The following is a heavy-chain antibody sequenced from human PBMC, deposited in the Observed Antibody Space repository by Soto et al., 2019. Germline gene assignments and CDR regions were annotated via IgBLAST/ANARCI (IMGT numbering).Heavy chain of an antibody. V-gene: IGHV3-23*01. CDR3: AKDIGMGSSSWSYYYYGMDV. J-gene: IGHJ6*02. D-gene: IGHD6-13*01. Sequence: GWSLRLSCASSVFTFISYAMSWVRQAPGKGLEWVSAISGSGGSTYYADSVKGRFTISRDNSKNTLYLQMNSLRAEDTAVYYCAKDIGMGSSSWSYYYYGMDVWGQGTTVTVYS. CDR1: VFTFISYA. CDR2: ISGSGGST.